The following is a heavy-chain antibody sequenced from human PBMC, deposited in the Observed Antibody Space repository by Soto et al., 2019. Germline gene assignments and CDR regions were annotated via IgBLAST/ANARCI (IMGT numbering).Heavy chain of an antibody. Sequence: SETLSLTCTVSGGSISSGGHYWSWIRQHPGKDLEWIGYIYYSGSTDYNPSLKSRLTISIDTSKNQFSLKLTSVTAADTAVYYCARSDYYGPFDYWGQGTLVTVSS. J-gene: IGHJ4*02. CDR2: IYYSGST. D-gene: IGHD1-26*01. CDR3: ARSDYYGPFDY. CDR1: GGSISSGGHY. V-gene: IGHV4-31*03.